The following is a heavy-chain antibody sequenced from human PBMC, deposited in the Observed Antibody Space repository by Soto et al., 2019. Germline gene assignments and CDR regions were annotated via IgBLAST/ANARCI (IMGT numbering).Heavy chain of an antibody. CDR1: GFTVSNYA. J-gene: IGHJ3*02. Sequence: QVQLVESGGGVVQPGGSLMLSCAASGFTVSNYAIHWARQAPGRGLEWVALISHDGTNKHYADSVKGRFTISRDNLKNTVYLQMNSLKPDDTAVFYCAREADPVGANDAFDIWGQGRMVTVSS. V-gene: IGHV3-30-3*01. D-gene: IGHD1-26*01. CDR3: AREADPVGANDAFDI. CDR2: ISHDGTNK.